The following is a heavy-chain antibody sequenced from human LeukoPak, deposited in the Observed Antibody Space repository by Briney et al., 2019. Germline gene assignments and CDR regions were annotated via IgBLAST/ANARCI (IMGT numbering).Heavy chain of an antibody. CDR2: IYADGST. Sequence: GGSLRLSCAVSGFTVSDSYTSWVRQGPGKGLEWVAVIYADGSTYHAESVKGRFSISRHNSRNIVYLQMNSLRAEDTALYYYARDGSLPRTYFYDSSGYHAFWGQGTLVTVSS. CDR3: ARDGSLPRTYFYDSSGYHAF. D-gene: IGHD3-22*01. V-gene: IGHV3-53*01. CDR1: GFTVSDSY. J-gene: IGHJ4*02.